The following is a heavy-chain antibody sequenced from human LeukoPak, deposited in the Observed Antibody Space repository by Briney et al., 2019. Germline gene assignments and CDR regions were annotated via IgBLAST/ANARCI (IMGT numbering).Heavy chain of an antibody. V-gene: IGHV3-48*01. CDR3: AREIPSYGDYAGDAFDI. CDR1: GFTFSSYS. D-gene: IGHD4-17*01. CDR2: ISSSSSTI. J-gene: IGHJ3*02. Sequence: PGGSLRLSCAASGFTFSSYSMNWVRQAPGKGLEWVSYISSSSSTIYYADSVKGRFTISRDNAKNSLYLQMNSLRAEDTAVYYCAREIPSYGDYAGDAFDIWGQGTMVTVSS.